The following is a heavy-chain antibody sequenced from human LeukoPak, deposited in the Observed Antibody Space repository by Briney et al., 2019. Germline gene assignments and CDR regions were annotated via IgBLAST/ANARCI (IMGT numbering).Heavy chain of an antibody. Sequence: PGGSLRLSCAASGFTFSSYWMSWVRQAPGKGLEWVANIKQDGSEKYYVDSVKGRFTISRGNAKNSLYLQMNSLRAEDTAVYYCARQLNTYYDFWSGSHAFDIWGQGTMVTVSS. D-gene: IGHD3-3*01. CDR3: ARQLNTYYDFWSGSHAFDI. CDR1: GFTFSSYW. J-gene: IGHJ3*02. CDR2: IKQDGSEK. V-gene: IGHV3-7*01.